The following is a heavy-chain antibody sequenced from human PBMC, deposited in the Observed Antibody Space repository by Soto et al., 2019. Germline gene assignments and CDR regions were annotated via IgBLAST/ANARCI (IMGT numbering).Heavy chain of an antibody. D-gene: IGHD6-6*01. CDR3: AIEYSSSPPYYPIGY. J-gene: IGHJ4*02. Sequence: SVKVSCKASRGTFSSYSISWVRQAPGQGLEWMRGIIPIFGTANYAQKFQGRVTITADESTSTAYMELSSLRSEDTAVYYCAIEYSSSPPYYPIGYWGQGTLVTVSS. CDR1: RGTFSSYS. V-gene: IGHV1-69*13. CDR2: IIPIFGTA.